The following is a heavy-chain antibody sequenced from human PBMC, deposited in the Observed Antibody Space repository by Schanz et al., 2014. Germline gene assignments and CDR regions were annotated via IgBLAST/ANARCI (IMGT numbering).Heavy chain of an antibody. CDR1: GFTFSRYW. V-gene: IGHV3-74*02. CDR2: IYMDGSGR. CDR3: ARVDSGYDSHLYYYYYYMDV. D-gene: IGHD5-12*01. Sequence: VQLVESGGGVVQPGGSLRLSCAASGFTFSRYWMQWVRQAPGKGLVWVSRIYMDGSGRDYGDSVKGRFTISRDNAKNSLYLQMNSLRAEDTAVYYCARVDSGYDSHLYYYYYYMDVWGKGTTVTVSS. J-gene: IGHJ6*03.